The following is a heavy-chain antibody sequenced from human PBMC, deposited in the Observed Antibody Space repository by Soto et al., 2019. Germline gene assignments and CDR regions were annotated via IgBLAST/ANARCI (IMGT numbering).Heavy chain of an antibody. CDR2: ISGSARST. CDR1: GFTFSSYA. J-gene: IGHJ1*01. V-gene: IGHV3-23*01. D-gene: IGHD3-9*01. Sequence: EVQLLESGGGLVQPGGSLRLSCAASGFTFSSYAMSWVRRAPGKGLEWVSAISGSARSTKYADSVKDRFTISRDNSKNTLFLQMSSLRAEDTAVYYCAKDVHYDIVTGIEYFHHWAQGTLVTVSS. CDR3: AKDVHYDIVTGIEYFHH.